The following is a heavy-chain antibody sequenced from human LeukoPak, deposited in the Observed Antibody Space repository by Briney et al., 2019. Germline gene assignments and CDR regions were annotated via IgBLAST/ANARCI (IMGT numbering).Heavy chain of an antibody. D-gene: IGHD3-3*01. J-gene: IGHJ4*02. CDR2: IYTSGST. Sequence: PSETLSLTCTVSGGSISSYYWSWIRQPAGKGLEWIGRIYTSGSTNYNPSLKSRVTMSVDTSKNQFSLKLSSVTAADTAVYYCARDGARYDFWSGYGYYLDYWGQGTLVTVSS. V-gene: IGHV4-4*07. CDR3: ARDGARYDFWSGYGYYLDY. CDR1: GGSISSYY.